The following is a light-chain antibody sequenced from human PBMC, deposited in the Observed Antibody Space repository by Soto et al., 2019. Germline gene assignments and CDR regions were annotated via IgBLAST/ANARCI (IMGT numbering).Light chain of an antibody. CDR1: SSNIGSHY. CDR2: RNN. CDR3: AAWDDSLSAWV. J-gene: IGLJ3*02. V-gene: IGLV1-47*01. Sequence: QSVLTQPPSASGTPGQRVTISSSGSSSNIGSHYVHWYQQLPGTAPKLLIYRNNQRPSGVPDRFSGSKSGTSASLAISGLRSEDEADYYCAAWDDSLSAWVFGGGTKLTVL.